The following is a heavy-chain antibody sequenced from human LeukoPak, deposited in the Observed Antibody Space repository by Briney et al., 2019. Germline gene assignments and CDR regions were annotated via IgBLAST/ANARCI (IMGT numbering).Heavy chain of an antibody. CDR3: ARRGRYYYDSNDAFDI. Sequence: GESLKISCKGSGYSFTSYWIGWVRQMPGKGLEWMGNIYPGDSDTRYSPSFQGQVTISADKSISTAYLQWSSLKASDTAMYYCARRGRYYYDSNDAFDIWGQGTMVTVSS. J-gene: IGHJ3*02. V-gene: IGHV5-51*01. CDR2: IYPGDSDT. D-gene: IGHD3-22*01. CDR1: GYSFTSYW.